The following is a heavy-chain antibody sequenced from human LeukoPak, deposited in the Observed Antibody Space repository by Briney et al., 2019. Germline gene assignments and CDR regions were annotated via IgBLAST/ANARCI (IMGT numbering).Heavy chain of an antibody. J-gene: IGHJ4*02. V-gene: IGHV1-69*06. CDR2: IIPIFGTA. D-gene: IGHD6-6*01. Sequence: SVKVSCKASGGTFSSYAISWVRQAPGQGLEWMGGIIPIFGTANYAQKFQGRVTITADKSTSTAYMELSSLRSEDTAVYYCARVSEYSSSAFDYWGQGTLVTVSS. CDR1: GGTFSSYA. CDR3: ARVSEYSSSAFDY.